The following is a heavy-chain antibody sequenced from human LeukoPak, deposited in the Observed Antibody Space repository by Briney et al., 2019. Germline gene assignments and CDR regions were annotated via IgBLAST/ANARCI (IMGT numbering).Heavy chain of an antibody. V-gene: IGHV3-30-3*01. CDR2: ISYDGSNK. Sequence: PGRSLRLSCAASGFTFSSYAMHWVRQSPGKGLEWVAVISYDGSNKYYADSVKGRFTISRDNSKNTLHLQMNSLRAEDTAVYYCARGRRDGYNLYYFDYWGQGTLVTVSS. D-gene: IGHD5-24*01. CDR1: GFTFSSYA. CDR3: ARGRRDGYNLYYFDY. J-gene: IGHJ4*02.